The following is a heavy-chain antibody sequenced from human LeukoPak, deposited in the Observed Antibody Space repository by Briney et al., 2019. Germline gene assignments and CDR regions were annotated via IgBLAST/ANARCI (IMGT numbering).Heavy chain of an antibody. CDR2: MNQDGSDK. D-gene: IGHD3-16*01. V-gene: IGHV3-7*01. CDR3: ATYTHWVAGDV. Sequence: GGSLRLSCAASGFTFSDSWMSWVRQAPGKGLEWVANMNQDGSDKDYVDSVKGRFTISRDNARNSLYLQMGSLRAEGTAVYYCATYTHWVAGDVWGQGTTVTVSS. J-gene: IGHJ6*02. CDR1: GFTFSDSW.